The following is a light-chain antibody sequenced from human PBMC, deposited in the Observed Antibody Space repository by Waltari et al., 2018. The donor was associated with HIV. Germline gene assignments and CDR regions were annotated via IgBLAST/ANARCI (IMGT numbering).Light chain of an antibody. J-gene: IGLJ1*01. Sequence: QSALTQPASVSGSPGQSITISCTGPSSDVGGYNYVPWYQQHPGKAPKLMIYEVSNRPSGVSNRFSGSKSGNTASLTISGLQAEDEADYYCSSYTTTSTLVVFGTGTKVTVL. CDR1: SSDVGGYNY. CDR2: EVS. CDR3: SSYTTTSTLVV. V-gene: IGLV2-14*01.